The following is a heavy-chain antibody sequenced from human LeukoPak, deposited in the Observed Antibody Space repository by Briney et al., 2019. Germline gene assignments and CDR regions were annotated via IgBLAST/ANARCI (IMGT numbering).Heavy chain of an antibody. CDR2: ISGSGGNT. D-gene: IGHD4-17*01. CDR3: AKGTLTTVTTMGGYFDS. Sequence: GGSRRLSCAASGFTFSNYAMTWVRLVAGKGLGWLSGISGSGGNTCYADSVKGRFTISRDNSKNTLYLQMNSLRAEDTAVYYCAKGTLTTVTTMGGYFDSWGQGTLVTVSS. CDR1: GFTFSNYA. J-gene: IGHJ4*02. V-gene: IGHV3-23*01.